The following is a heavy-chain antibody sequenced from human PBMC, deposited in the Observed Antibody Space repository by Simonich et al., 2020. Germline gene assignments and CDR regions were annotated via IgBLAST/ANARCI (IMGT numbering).Heavy chain of an antibody. Sequence: QVQLVQSGAEVKKPGASVKVSCKDSGYTFTGYYIHWVQQAPEQGLGSKGRIHPNQGGTNDAQKFQVRITMTRDNSISTAYMELSRLRSDDTAVYYCARDTFLGYCSSTSCYDAFDIWGQGTMVTVSS. CDR3: ARDTFLGYCSSTSCYDAFDI. J-gene: IGHJ3*02. V-gene: IGHV1-2*06. CDR1: GYTFTGYY. CDR2: IHPNQGGT. D-gene: IGHD2-2*01.